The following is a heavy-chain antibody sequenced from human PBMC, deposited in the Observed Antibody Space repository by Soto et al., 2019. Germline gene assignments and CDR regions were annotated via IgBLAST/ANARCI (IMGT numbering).Heavy chain of an antibody. CDR1: GFAFSSHP. CDR2: ISDSGGLT. D-gene: IGHD6-6*01. V-gene: IGHV3-23*01. J-gene: IGHJ3*02. CDR3: ARRAFGSSRSFDI. Sequence: VQLLESGGDLVHPGGSLRLSCAASGFAFSSHPMSWLRQAPERGLEWVSGISDSGGLTYNADSVKGRFTISRDNSKNTLYLQMNSLRAEDTALYYCARRAFGSSRSFDIWGQGTMVTVSS.